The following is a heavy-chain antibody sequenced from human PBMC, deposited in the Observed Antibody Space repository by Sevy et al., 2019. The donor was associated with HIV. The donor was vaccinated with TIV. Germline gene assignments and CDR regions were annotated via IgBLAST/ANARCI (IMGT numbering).Heavy chain of an antibody. Sequence: GGSLRLSCAASGFTFSSYAMSWVRQAPGKGLEWVSAISGSGGSTYYADSVKGRFTISRDNSKNTRYLQMNSLRAEDTAVYYCAKDVTAAVRNYNWFDPWGQGTLVTVSS. CDR2: ISGSGGST. CDR1: GFTFSSYA. V-gene: IGHV3-23*01. J-gene: IGHJ5*02. CDR3: AKDVTAAVRNYNWFDP. D-gene: IGHD6-13*01.